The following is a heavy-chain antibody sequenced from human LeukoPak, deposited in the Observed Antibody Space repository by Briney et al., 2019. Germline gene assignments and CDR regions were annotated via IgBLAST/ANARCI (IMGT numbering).Heavy chain of an antibody. D-gene: IGHD6-6*01. CDR3: ASSIAARSAYDY. CDR2: ISGSGGST. CDR1: GFTFSSYA. J-gene: IGHJ4*02. V-gene: IGHV3-23*01. Sequence: PGGSLRLSCAASGFTFSSYAVSWVRQAPGKGLEWVSAISGSGGSTYYADSVKGRFTISRDNSKNTLYLQMNSLRAEDTAVYYCASSIAARSAYDYWGQGTLVTVSS.